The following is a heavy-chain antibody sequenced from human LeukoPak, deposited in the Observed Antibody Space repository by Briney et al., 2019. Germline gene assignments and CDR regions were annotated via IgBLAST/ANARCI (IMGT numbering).Heavy chain of an antibody. CDR1: GDSISSGSYY. J-gene: IGHJ6*03. D-gene: IGHD2-2*01. Sequence: SETLSLTCTVSGDSISSGSYYWSWIRQPAGKGLEWIGRIYTSGRTNSNPSLKSRVTISIDTSENQFSLKLSSVTAADTAVYYCARGVYCSTTSCPPHFYYYHMDVWGKGTTVTVSS. CDR2: IYTSGRT. V-gene: IGHV4-61*02. CDR3: ARGVYCSTTSCPPHFYYYHMDV.